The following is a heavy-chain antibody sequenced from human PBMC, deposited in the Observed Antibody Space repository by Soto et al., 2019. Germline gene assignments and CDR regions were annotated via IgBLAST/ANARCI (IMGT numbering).Heavy chain of an antibody. CDR2: INAGNGNT. V-gene: IGHV1-3*01. J-gene: IGHJ6*02. D-gene: IGHD6-25*01. Sequence: QVQLVQSGAEVKKPGASVKVSCKASGYTFTSYAMHWVRQAPGQRLEWMGWINAGNGNTKYSQKFQGRVTITRDTSASTAYMELSSLRSEDTAVYYCARDKIYSSGGYYYGMDVWGQGTTVTVSS. CDR3: ARDKIYSSGGYYYGMDV. CDR1: GYTFTSYA.